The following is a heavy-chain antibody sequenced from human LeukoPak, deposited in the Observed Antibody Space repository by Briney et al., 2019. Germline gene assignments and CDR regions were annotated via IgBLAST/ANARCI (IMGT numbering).Heavy chain of an antibody. J-gene: IGHJ4*02. Sequence: AGGSLRLSCAASGFPFNVQTMSWVRQAPGKGLDWVASMREDGSIIKYVDSVKGRFTISRDNPKNSLYLQMNSLRAEDTAVYYCARGGAARGRFENWGQGTLVTVSS. D-gene: IGHD6-25*01. CDR3: ARGGAARGRFEN. CDR2: MREDGSII. V-gene: IGHV3-7*01. CDR1: GFPFNVQT.